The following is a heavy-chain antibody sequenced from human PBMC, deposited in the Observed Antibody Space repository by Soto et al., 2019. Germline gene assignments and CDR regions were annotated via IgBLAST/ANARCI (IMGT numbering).Heavy chain of an antibody. CDR3: AKRGSTDILTGYYIWYFDY. J-gene: IGHJ4*02. Sequence: PGGSLRLSCAASGFTFSSYAMSWVRQAPGKGLEWVSAISGSGGSTYYADSVKGRFTISRDNSKNTLYLQMNSLRAEDTAVYYCAKRGSTDILTGYYIWYFDYWGQGTLVTVSS. D-gene: IGHD3-9*01. CDR2: ISGSGGST. V-gene: IGHV3-23*01. CDR1: GFTFSSYA.